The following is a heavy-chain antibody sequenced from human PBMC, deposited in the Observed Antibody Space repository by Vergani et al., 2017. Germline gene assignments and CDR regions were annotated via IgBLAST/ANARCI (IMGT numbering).Heavy chain of an antibody. V-gene: IGHV1-69*08. J-gene: IGHJ4*02. CDR2: IIPILGIA. Sequence: QVQLVQSGAEVKKPGSSVKVSCKASGGTFSSYTISWVRQAPGQGLEWMGRIIPILGIANYAQKFPGRVTITADKSTSAAYMELSSLRSEDTAVYYCARDPSTVLNPYYFDYWGQGTLVTVSS. CDR1: GGTFSSYT. D-gene: IGHD4-23*01. CDR3: ARDPSTVLNPYYFDY.